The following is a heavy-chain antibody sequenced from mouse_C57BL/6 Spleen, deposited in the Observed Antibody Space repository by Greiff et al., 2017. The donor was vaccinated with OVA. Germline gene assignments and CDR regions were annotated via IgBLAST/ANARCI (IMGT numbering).Heavy chain of an antibody. CDR1: GYTFTSYW. CDR3: ALDGYPYAMDY. J-gene: IGHJ4*01. V-gene: IGHV1-52*01. Sequence: QVHVKQPGAELVRPGSSVKLSCKASGYTFTSYWMHWVKQRPIQGLEWIGNIDPSDSETHYNQKFKDKATLTVDKSSSTAYMQLSSLTSEDSAVYYCALDGYPYAMDYWGQGTSVTVSS. CDR2: IDPSDSET. D-gene: IGHD2-3*01.